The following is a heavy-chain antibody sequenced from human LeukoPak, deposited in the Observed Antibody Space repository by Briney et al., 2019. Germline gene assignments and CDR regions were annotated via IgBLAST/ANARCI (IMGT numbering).Heavy chain of an antibody. CDR2: IYWNDDK. J-gene: IGHJ5*02. D-gene: IGHD3-3*01. CDR1: GFSLTTSGVG. Sequence: SGPTLVKPTQTLTLTCTFSGFSLTTSGVGVGWIRQPPGKALEWLALIYWNDDKRYSPSLKSRLTITKDASTNQVVLRMINMDPVDTATYYCAHTSGYLNCFDPWGQGTLVTVSS. V-gene: IGHV2-5*01. CDR3: AHTSGYLNCFDP.